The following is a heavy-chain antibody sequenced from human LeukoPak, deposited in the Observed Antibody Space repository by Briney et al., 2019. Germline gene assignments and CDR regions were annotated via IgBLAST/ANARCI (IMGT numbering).Heavy chain of an antibody. CDR1: GYTFTSYG. CDR2: IIPIFGTA. D-gene: IGHD5-12*01. J-gene: IGHJ4*02. V-gene: IGHV1-69*06. CDR3: ASGPVYSGYGQD. Sequence: ASVKVSCKASGYTFTSYGISWVRQAPGQGLEWMGGIIPIFGTANYAQKFQGRVTITADKSTSTAYMELSSLRSEDTAVYYCASGPVYSGYGQDWGQGTLVTVSS.